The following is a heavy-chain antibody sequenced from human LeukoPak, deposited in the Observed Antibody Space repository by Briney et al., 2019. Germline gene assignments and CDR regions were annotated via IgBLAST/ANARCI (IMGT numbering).Heavy chain of an antibody. CDR2: INHSGST. CDR1: GGSFSGYY. D-gene: IGHD2-2*01. Sequence: PSETLSLTCAVYGGSFSGYYWSWVRQPPGKGLEWIGEINHSGSTKYNPSLKSRVTISVDTSKNQVSLELTSVTAADTAVYYCAIHTTSTWYYFDYWGQGTLVTVSS. V-gene: IGHV4-34*01. J-gene: IGHJ4*02. CDR3: AIHTTSTWYYFDY.